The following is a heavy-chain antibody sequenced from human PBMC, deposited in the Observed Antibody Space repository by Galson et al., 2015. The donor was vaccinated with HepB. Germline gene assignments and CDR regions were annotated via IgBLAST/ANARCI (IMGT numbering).Heavy chain of an antibody. J-gene: IGHJ5*02. Sequence: SVKVSCKASGYTFPNYAISWVRRAPGQGLEWMGWISAYNGDTNYAQKLQGRVTMTTDTSTSTAYMELRGLRSDDTAVYYCARTINDFWSGDYGPWGQGTLVTVSS. CDR3: ARTINDFWSGDYGP. D-gene: IGHD3-3*01. CDR2: ISAYNGDT. CDR1: GYTFPNYA. V-gene: IGHV1-18*01.